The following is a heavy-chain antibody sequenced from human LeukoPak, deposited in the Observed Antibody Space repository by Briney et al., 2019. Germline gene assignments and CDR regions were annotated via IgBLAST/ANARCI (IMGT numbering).Heavy chain of an antibody. CDR2: ISSSSSYI. Sequence: GGSLRLSCAASGFTFSSYSMNWVRQAPGKGLEWVSSISSSSSYIYYADSVKGRFTISRDNAKNSLYLQMNSLRAEDTAVYYCARDYGGNTAFDYWGQGTLDTVSS. D-gene: IGHD4-23*01. CDR3: ARDYGGNTAFDY. J-gene: IGHJ4*02. CDR1: GFTFSSYS. V-gene: IGHV3-21*01.